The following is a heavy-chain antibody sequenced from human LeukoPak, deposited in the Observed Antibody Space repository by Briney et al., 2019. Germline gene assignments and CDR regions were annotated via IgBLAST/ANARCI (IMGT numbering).Heavy chain of an antibody. CDR1: GGSISSYY. CDR2: IYYSGST. J-gene: IGHJ4*03. D-gene: IGHD1-26*01. Sequence: SETLSLTCTVSGGSISSYYWSWIRQPPGKGLEWIGYIYYSGSTNYNPSLESRVTISVDTSKNQFSLKLSSVTAADTAVYYCARDHDGSYFDYWGQGTLVTVSS. CDR3: ARDHDGSYFDY. V-gene: IGHV4-59*01.